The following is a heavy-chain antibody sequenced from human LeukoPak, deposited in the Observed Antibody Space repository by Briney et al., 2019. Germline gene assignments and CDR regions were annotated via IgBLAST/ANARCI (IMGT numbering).Heavy chain of an antibody. CDR2: IDYRGST. CDR1: GVSISTSSCY. J-gene: IGHJ4*02. CDR3: ARLIVGATDC. D-gene: IGHD1-26*01. V-gene: IGHV4-39*01. Sequence: SETLSLTCTVSGVSISTSSCYWGWFRQPAEKGLEYIGSIDYRGSTYYNPSLKGRVIISVDTSKNQFSLKLSSVTAADTAVYYCARLIVGATDCWGQGTLVTVSS.